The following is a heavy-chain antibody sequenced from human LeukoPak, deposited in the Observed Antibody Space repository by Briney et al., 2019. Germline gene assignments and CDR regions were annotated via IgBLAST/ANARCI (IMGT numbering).Heavy chain of an antibody. CDR1: GYPFTSYD. CDR2: MNPNSGNT. CDR3: ARQITMVRGVIR. V-gene: IGHV1-8*01. J-gene: IGHJ4*02. Sequence: ASVEFSFKASGYPFTSYDINWVRPATGQGLEWMGWMNPNSGNTGYAQKFQGRVTITRNTSISTAYMELSSLRSEDTAVYYCARQITMVRGVIRWGQGTLVTVSS. D-gene: IGHD3-10*01.